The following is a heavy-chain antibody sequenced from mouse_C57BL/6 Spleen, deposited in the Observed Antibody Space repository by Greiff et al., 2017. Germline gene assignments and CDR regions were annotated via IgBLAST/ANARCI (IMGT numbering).Heavy chain of an antibody. Sequence: VQLQQSGAELVRPGTSVKVSCKASGYAFTNYLIEWVKQRPGQGLEWIGVINPGSGGTNYNEKFKGKATLTADKSSSTAYMQLSSLTSEDSAVYFCARKGTAQADYWGQGTTHTVSS. CDR3: ARKGTAQADY. J-gene: IGHJ2*01. V-gene: IGHV1-54*01. CDR1: GYAFTNYL. CDR2: INPGSGGT. D-gene: IGHD3-2*02.